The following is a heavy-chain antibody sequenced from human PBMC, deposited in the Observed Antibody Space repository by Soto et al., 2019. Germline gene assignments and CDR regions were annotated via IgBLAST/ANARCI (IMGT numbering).Heavy chain of an antibody. CDR3: ARRGYCSSTSCQAGLEFDY. Sequence: SVKVSCKASGGTFSSYAISWGRQAPGQGLEWMGGIIPIFGTANYAQKFQGRVTITADESTSTAYMELSSLRSEDTAMYYCARRGYCSSTSCQAGLEFDYWGQGTLVTVSS. CDR1: GGTFSSYA. J-gene: IGHJ4*02. D-gene: IGHD2-2*01. V-gene: IGHV1-69*13. CDR2: IIPIFGTA.